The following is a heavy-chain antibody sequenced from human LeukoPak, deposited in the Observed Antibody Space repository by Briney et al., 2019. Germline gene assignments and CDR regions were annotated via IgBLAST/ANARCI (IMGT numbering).Heavy chain of an antibody. CDR2: INAGSGNT. CDR1: GYTFTSYA. J-gene: IGHJ4*02. V-gene: IGHV1-3*01. D-gene: IGHD1-26*01. CDR3: ARRGDSGSYNFDY. Sequence: ASVKVSCKASGYTFTSYAMQWVRQAPGQRLEWMGWINAGSGNTKYSQKFQGRVTITRDTSASTAYMELSSLRSEDTAVYYCARRGDSGSYNFDYWGQGTLVTVSS.